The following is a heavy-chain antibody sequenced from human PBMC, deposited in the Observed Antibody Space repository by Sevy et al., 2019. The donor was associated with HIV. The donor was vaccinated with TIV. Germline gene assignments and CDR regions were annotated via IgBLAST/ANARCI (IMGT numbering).Heavy chain of an antibody. V-gene: IGHV3-23*01. D-gene: IGHD2-8*01. J-gene: IGHJ4*02. CDR1: GFTFAKYS. CDR3: AREGCTQPHDY. CDR2: FSFGCGRI. Sequence: LSCAASGFTFAKYSMSWVRQAPGKGLEWVSTFSFGCGRINYADSVKGRFTISRDDSKNTLFLQMNSLRAEDTATYFCAREGCTQPHDYWGQGTLVTISS.